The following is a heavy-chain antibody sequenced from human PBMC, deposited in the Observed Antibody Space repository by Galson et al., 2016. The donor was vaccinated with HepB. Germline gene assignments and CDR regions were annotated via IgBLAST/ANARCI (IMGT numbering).Heavy chain of an antibody. D-gene: IGHD3-16*01. CDR1: GFMFSGSA. J-gene: IGHJ6*02. CDR2: IRSKANSYAT. Sequence: SLRLSCAASGFMFSGSAMHWVRQASGKGLEWVGRIRSKANSYATVYAASVKGRFTISRDDSKNTAYLQMNSLKTEDTAVYYCTSSAYSDYIYYSGMDVWGQGPTVTVSS. CDR3: TSSAYSDYIYYSGMDV. V-gene: IGHV3-73*01.